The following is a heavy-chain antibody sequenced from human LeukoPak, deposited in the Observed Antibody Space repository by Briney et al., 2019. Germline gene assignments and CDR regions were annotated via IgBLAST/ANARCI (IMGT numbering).Heavy chain of an antibody. CDR2: ISSSGSTI. V-gene: IGHV3-11*04. D-gene: IGHD3-16*02. CDR1: GFTFSDYY. CDR3: ARGRFAYVWGSYRDLIYMDV. Sequence: PGGSLRLSCAASGFTFSDYYMNWIRQAPGKGLEWVSYISSSGSTIYYADSVKGRFTLSRDKAKNSLFLQMNSLRAEDTAVYYCARGRFAYVWGSYRDLIYMDVWGKGTTVTISS. J-gene: IGHJ6*03.